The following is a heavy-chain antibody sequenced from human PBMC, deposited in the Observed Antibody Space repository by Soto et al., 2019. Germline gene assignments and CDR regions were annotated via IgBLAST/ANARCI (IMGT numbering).Heavy chain of an antibody. CDR3: AKDMGGLYSSGDFDY. CDR2: ISWNSGSI. D-gene: IGHD6-25*01. J-gene: IGHJ4*02. CDR1: GFTFDDYA. V-gene: IGHV3-9*01. Sequence: ESGGGLVQPGRSLRLSCAASGFTFDDYAMHWVRQAPGKGLEWVSGISWNSGSIGYADSVKGRFTISRDNAKNSLYLQMNSLRAEDTALYYCAKDMGGLYSSGDFDYWGQGTLVTVSS.